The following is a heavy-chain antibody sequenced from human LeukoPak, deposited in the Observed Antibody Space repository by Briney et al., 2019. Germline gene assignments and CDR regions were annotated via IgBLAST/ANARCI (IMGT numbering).Heavy chain of an antibody. J-gene: IGHJ4*02. Sequence: SETLSLTCTVSGGSISSYYWSWIRQPPGKGLEWIGYIYYSGSTNYNPYLKSRITISVDTSKNQFSLKLSSVTAADTAVYYCARSSRGSYQVFDYWGQGTLVTVSS. CDR2: IYYSGST. CDR3: ARSSRGSYQVFDY. D-gene: IGHD1-26*01. CDR1: GGSISSYY. V-gene: IGHV4-59*01.